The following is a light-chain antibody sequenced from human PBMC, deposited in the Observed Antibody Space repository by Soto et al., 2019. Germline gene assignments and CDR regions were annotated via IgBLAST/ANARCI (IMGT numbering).Light chain of an antibody. CDR3: QQYHSSPRT. J-gene: IGKJ1*01. Sequence: DIVMTQSPAPLSVSPGERATLSCRASQSVSSYLAWYQQKPGQAPRLLIYGASSRATGIPDRFSGSGSGTDFTLIISRLEPEDVAVYYCQQYHSSPRTFGQGTKVDI. V-gene: IGKV3-20*01. CDR1: QSVSSY. CDR2: GAS.